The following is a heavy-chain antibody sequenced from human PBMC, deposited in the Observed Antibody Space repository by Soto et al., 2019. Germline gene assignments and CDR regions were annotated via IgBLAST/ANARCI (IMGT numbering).Heavy chain of an antibody. CDR3: ARDKDWAFDY. V-gene: IGHV3-48*04. CDR1: GFTFSSYS. Sequence: PGGSLRLSCVASGFTFSSYSMVWVRQAPGKGLEWIAYIFATSTTIYYADSVKGRFTVSRDNTQNSLFLLMNSLRVDDTAIYYCARDKDWAFDYWGQGTQVTVSS. CDR2: IFATSTTI. D-gene: IGHD3-9*01. J-gene: IGHJ4*02.